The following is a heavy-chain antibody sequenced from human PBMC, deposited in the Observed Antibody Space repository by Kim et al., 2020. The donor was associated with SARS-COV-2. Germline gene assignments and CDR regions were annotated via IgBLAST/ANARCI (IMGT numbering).Heavy chain of an antibody. J-gene: IGHJ3*02. V-gene: IGHV4-34*01. Sequence: NHNPSRESRGTISADTCKNQFSLKLSSVTAADTAVYYCARGRRPVHAFDIWGQGTMVTVSS. D-gene: IGHD1-1*01. CDR3: ARGRRPVHAFDI.